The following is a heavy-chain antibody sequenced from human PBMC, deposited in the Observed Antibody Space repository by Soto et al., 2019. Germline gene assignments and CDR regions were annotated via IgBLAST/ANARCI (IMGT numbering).Heavy chain of an antibody. CDR1: GGTFSSYA. D-gene: IGHD2-21*02. Sequence: GASVKVSCKASGGTFSSYAISWVRQAPGQGLEWMGGIIPIFGTANYAQKFQGRVTITADESTSTAYMELSSLRSEDTAVYYCARAYWGGDCYPDVYYYYGMDVWGQGTTVTVSS. V-gene: IGHV1-69*13. J-gene: IGHJ6*02. CDR3: ARAYWGGDCYPDVYYYYGMDV. CDR2: IIPIFGTA.